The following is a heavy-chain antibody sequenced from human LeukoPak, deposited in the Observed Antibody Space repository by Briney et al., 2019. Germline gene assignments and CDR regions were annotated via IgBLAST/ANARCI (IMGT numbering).Heavy chain of an antibody. CDR1: GFTFSTYE. J-gene: IGHJ6*03. CDR2: IKGIGPTT. CDR3: ARAGELRYMDV. V-gene: IGHV3-48*03. D-gene: IGHD3-16*01. Sequence: GGSLRLSCAASGFTFSTYEVSWVRQAPGKGLEWVSTIKGIGPTTYYADSLKGRFTISRDNAKNSLFLQMSSLRADDTAIYYCARAGELRYMDVWGKGTAVTVSS.